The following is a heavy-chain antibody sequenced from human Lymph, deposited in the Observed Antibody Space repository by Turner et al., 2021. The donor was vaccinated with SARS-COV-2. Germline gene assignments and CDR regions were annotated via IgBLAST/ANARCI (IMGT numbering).Heavy chain of an antibody. V-gene: IGHV3-7*01. CDR2: RKQEGSGK. J-gene: IGHJ4*02. CDR3: ARMGSSSWYFDY. CDR1: GFTLSYYW. Sequence: EVRLVESGGGLVQPGGSLRLSCAASGFTLSYYWLSWVRQSPVKGLEWVANRKQEGSGKYYVDSVKGRFTSSRVNAKNSLFLQMNSLRAEDTAVYYCARMGSSSWYFDYWGQGTLVTVS. D-gene: IGHD1-26*01.